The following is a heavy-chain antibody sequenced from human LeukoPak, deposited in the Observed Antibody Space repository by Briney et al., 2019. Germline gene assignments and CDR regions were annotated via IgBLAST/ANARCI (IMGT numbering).Heavy chain of an antibody. Sequence: SVKVSCKASGFIFSRSAVQWVRQARGQRLEWIGWIVVGSGNTNYAQKFQERVTMARDMSTGTAYMELSSLRSEDTAVYYCAAGNYYDSSGYYPYAFDIWGQGTMVTVSS. CDR2: IVVGSGNT. J-gene: IGHJ3*02. CDR1: GFIFSRSA. V-gene: IGHV1-58*01. D-gene: IGHD3-22*01. CDR3: AAGNYYDSSGYYPYAFDI.